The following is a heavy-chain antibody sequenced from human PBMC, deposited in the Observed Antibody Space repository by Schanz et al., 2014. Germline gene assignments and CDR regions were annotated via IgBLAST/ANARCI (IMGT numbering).Heavy chain of an antibody. CDR2: ISDDGNTK. CDR3: AKEGSIYWDRSVDY. V-gene: IGHV3-30*18. CDR1: GFTFSNYG. J-gene: IGHJ4*02. D-gene: IGHD1-26*01. Sequence: QVQLVESGGGVVQPGRSLRLSCAASGFTFSNYGLHWVRQAPGKGLEWVTVISDDGNTKYYADSVKGRFTISSDNSKNTLYLQTNSLRPEYTAVYCFAKEGSIYWDRSVDYWGPGTLVTVSS.